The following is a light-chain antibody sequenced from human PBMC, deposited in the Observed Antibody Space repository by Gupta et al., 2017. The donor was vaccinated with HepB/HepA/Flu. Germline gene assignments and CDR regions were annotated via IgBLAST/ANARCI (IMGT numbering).Light chain of an antibody. CDR2: GKN. J-gene: IGLJ1*01. V-gene: IGLV3-19*01. Sequence: SSELTQDPAVSVALGQTVRITCQGDSLRSYYASWYQQKPGQAPLLVIDGKNNRPSGIPDRFSCSSSGNTASATTTGAQAEDEADYYCYSRDNSGNHGYVFGTGPKVTVL. CDR3: YSRDNSGNHGYV. CDR1: SLRSYY.